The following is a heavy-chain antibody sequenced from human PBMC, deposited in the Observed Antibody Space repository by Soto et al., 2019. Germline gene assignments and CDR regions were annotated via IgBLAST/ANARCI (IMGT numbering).Heavy chain of an antibody. J-gene: IGHJ5*02. CDR1: GGSIRSSNW. V-gene: IGHV4-4*02. D-gene: IGHD3-3*01. Sequence: PSETLSLTCAVSGGSIRSSNWWSWVRQPPGKGLEWIGELHHRGSTNYNPSLKSRVTISVDKSKNQFSLKLSSVTAADTAVYYWARELRFWEWLPWFDPWGQGTLVTVS. CDR3: ARELRFWEWLPWFDP. CDR2: LHHRGST.